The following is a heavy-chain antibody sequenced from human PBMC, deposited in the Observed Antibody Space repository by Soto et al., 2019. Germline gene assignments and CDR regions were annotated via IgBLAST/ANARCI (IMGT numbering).Heavy chain of an antibody. J-gene: IGHJ5*02. CDR3: ARGGRITMIVVGPSHWFDP. D-gene: IGHD3-22*01. Sequence: PSETLSLTCAVSGGSISSGGYSWSWIRQPPGKGLEWIGYIYHSGSTYYNPSLKSRVTISVDRSKNQFSLKLSSVTAADTAVYYCARGGRITMIVVGPSHWFDPWGQGTLVTVSS. V-gene: IGHV4-30-2*01. CDR1: GGSISSGGYS. CDR2: IYHSGST.